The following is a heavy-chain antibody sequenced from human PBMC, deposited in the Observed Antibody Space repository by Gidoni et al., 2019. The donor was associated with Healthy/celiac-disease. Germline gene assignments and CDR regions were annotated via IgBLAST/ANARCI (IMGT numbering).Heavy chain of an antibody. CDR3: AKDLGAPWLVGGYWFDP. V-gene: IGHV3-23*01. Sequence: EVQLLESGGGLVQPGGSLRLSCPASGFTFTRFAMSWVRQAPGKGLEWVSAIRGSGGSTYYADSVKGRFTISRDNSKNTLYLQMNSLRAEDTAVYYCAKDLGAPWLVGGYWFDPWGQGTLVTVSS. D-gene: IGHD6-19*01. J-gene: IGHJ5*02. CDR2: IRGSGGST. CDR1: GFTFTRFA.